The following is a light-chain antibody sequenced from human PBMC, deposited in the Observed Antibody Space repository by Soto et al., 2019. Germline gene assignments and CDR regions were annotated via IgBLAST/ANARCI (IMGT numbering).Light chain of an antibody. J-gene: IGKJ4*01. CDR1: QSVSNNY. V-gene: IGKV3-20*01. CDR2: GVS. CDR3: QQYNTPLT. Sequence: EIVLTQSPGTLSLSPGERATLSCRASQSVSNNYLAWYQQKPGQAPRLLIYGVSSRATGIPDRFSGSGSGTDFTLTISRLEPEDFAVYYCQQYNTPLTFGGGAKVEI.